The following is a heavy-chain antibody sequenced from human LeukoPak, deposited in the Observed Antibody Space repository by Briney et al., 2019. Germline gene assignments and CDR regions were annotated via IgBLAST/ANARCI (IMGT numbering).Heavy chain of an antibody. CDR2: IKQDGSEI. D-gene: IGHD6-13*01. V-gene: IGHV3-7*03. CDR1: GFTLSNYW. CDR3: AKSPGAEAAAGSYWYFDL. J-gene: IGHJ2*01. Sequence: PGGSLRLSCAASGFTLSNYWMSWVRQAPGKGLEWVANIKQDGSEIYYVDSVKGRFTISRDNAKNSLYLQMNSLRAEDTALYYCAKSPGAEAAAGSYWYFDLWGRGTLVTVSS.